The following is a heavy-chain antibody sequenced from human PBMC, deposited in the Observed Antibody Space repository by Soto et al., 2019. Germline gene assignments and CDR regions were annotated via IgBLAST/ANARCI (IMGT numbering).Heavy chain of an antibody. J-gene: IGHJ4*02. V-gene: IGHV3-21*01. CDR1: GFTFSSYS. CDR2: ISNSGYDT. Sequence: PGGSLRLSCAVSGFTFSSYSMSWVRQAPGKGLEWVSSISNSGYDTYYADSVKGRFTISRDNAKKSLYLQMNSLRAEDTAVYYCASPGYCSAGSCYTLYNYWGQGSLVTVS. D-gene: IGHD2-15*01. CDR3: ASPGYCSAGSCYTLYNY.